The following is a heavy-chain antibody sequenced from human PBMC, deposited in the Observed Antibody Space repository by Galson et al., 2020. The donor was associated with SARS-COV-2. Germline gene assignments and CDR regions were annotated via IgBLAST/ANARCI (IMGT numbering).Heavy chain of an antibody. J-gene: IGHJ6*02. V-gene: IGHV5-51*01. CDR3: ARSHSSSWNHYYYGMDV. CDR2: IYPGDSDT. D-gene: IGHD6-13*01. Sequence: GESLKISCKGSGYSFTSYWIGWVRQMPGKGLEWMGIIYPGDSDTRYSPSFQGQVTISADKSISTAYLQWSSLKASDTAMYYCARSHSSSWNHYYYGMDVWGQGTTVTVSS. CDR1: GYSFTSYW.